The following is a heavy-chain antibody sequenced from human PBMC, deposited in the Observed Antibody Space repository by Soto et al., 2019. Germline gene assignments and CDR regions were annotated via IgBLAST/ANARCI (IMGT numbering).Heavy chain of an antibody. CDR3: ARVRSKYGSGRIWFDP. D-gene: IGHD3-10*01. J-gene: IGHJ5*02. V-gene: IGHV3-23*01. CDR1: GFTFGAFS. CDR2: IAISAVDT. Sequence: GGSLRLSCVASGFTFGAFSMTWVRQAPGKGLEWVSSIAISAVDTYNAPAVKGRFTTSRDDSKNTLYLQMESLRAEDTAVYYCARVRSKYGSGRIWFDPWGQGTLVTVSS.